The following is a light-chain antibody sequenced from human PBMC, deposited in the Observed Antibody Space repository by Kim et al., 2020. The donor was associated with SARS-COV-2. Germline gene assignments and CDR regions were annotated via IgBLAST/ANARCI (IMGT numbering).Light chain of an antibody. Sequence: SSELTQDPAVSVALGQTVRITCQGDSLRSYYASWYQQKPGQGPVLVIYGKNNRPSGIPDRFSGSSSGNTASLTITGAQAEDEADYYCNSRDSSGNHLGVVFGGGTQLTVL. V-gene: IGLV3-19*01. CDR3: NSRDSSGNHLGVV. CDR2: GKN. J-gene: IGLJ2*01. CDR1: SLRSYY.